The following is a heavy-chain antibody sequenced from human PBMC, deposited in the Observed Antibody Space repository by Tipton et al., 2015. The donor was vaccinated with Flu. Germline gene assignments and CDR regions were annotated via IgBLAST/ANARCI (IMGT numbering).Heavy chain of an antibody. CDR1: EFNFGNYG. CDR2: IYHTGST. D-gene: IGHD4-11*01. J-gene: IGHJ5*02. CDR3: ARRGYSNYVSDPKNWFDP. Sequence: LRLSCAASEFNFGNYGMNWVRQAPGKGLEWVGNIYHTGSTYYNPSLQSRVTISVDTSKNQFSLRVISVTAADTAVYYCARRGYSNYVSDPKNWFDPWGQGTLVTVSS. V-gene: IGHV4-38-2*01.